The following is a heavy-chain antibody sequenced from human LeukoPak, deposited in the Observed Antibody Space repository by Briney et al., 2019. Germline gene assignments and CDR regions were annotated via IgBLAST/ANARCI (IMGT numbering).Heavy chain of an antibody. V-gene: IGHV3-30*03. CDR1: GFTFSSYG. J-gene: IGHJ4*02. Sequence: GGSLRLSCAASGFTFSSYGMHWVRQAPGKGLEWVAVISYDGSNKYYADSVKGRFTISRDNSKNTLYLQMNSLRAEDTAVYYCASIPTYYYGSGSYYHYWGQGTLVTVSS. D-gene: IGHD3-10*01. CDR2: ISYDGSNK. CDR3: ASIPTYYYGSGSYYHY.